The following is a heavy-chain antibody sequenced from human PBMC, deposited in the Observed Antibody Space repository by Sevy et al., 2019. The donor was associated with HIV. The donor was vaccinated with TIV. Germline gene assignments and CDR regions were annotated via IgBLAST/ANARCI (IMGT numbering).Heavy chain of an antibody. CDR1: GYTLTKLS. CDR3: AAPKYVGYDYESLDI. J-gene: IGHJ3*02. Sequence: ASVKVSCKVSGYTLTKLSMHWVRQAPGKGLEWMGGFDPEDGETIYAQKFQGRVTMTEYTSTGTAYMELSSLRSEDTAVYYCAAPKYVGYDYESLDIWGQGTMVTVSS. D-gene: IGHD5-12*01. CDR2: FDPEDGET. V-gene: IGHV1-24*01.